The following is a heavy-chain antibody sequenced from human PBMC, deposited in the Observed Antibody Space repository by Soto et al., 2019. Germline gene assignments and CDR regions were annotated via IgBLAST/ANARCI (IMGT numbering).Heavy chain of an antibody. V-gene: IGHV1-18*04. Sequence: ASVKVLFRASGYTFTSYGISWVRQAPGQGLELMGWISAYNGSTNYAHKPQGRVTITTDTSTSTAYMELRSLRSDDTAVYYCARDRFRHYETSGYCYSYGLDVRG. CDR3: ARDRFRHYETSGYCYSYGLDV. D-gene: IGHD3-22*01. J-gene: IGHJ6*01. CDR1: GYTFTSYG. CDR2: ISAYNGST.